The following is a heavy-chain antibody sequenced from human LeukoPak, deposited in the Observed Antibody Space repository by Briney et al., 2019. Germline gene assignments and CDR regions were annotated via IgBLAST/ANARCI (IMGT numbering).Heavy chain of an antibody. J-gene: IGHJ6*02. D-gene: IGHD5-24*01. V-gene: IGHV4-59*01. Sequence: ASETLSLTCTVSGGSISSYYWSWIRQPPGKGLEWIGYIYYSGSTNYNPSLKSRVTISVDTSKEQFSLKLSSVTAADTAVYYGARARFGYKRYYYGMDVWGQGTTVTVSS. CDR2: IYYSGST. CDR3: ARARFGYKRYYYGMDV. CDR1: GGSISSYY.